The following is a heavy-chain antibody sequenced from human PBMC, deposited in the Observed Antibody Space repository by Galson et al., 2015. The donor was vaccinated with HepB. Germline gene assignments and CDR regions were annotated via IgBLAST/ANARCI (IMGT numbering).Heavy chain of an antibody. V-gene: IGHV3-48*01. D-gene: IGHD5-18*01. CDR1: GFTFSSYS. J-gene: IGHJ6*02. CDR3: ARDLYSVQLWLNPSYYYYYGMDV. Sequence: SLRLSCAASGFTFSSYSMNWVRQAPGKGLEWVSYISSSSSTIYYADSVKGRFTISRDNAKNSLYLQMNSLRAEDTAVYYCARDLYSVQLWLNPSYYYYYGMDVWGQGTTVTVSS. CDR2: ISSSSSTI.